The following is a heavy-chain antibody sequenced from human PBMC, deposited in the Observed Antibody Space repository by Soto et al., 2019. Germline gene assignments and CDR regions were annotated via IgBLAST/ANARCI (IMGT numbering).Heavy chain of an antibody. CDR1: GFTFSSYA. CDR3: ARSAWYGGGYYYYGMDV. V-gene: IGHV3-30-3*01. Sequence: QVPLVESGGGVVQPGRSLRLSCAASGFTFSSYAMHWVRQAPGKGLEWVAVISYDGSNKYYADSVKGRFTISRDNSKNTLYLQMNSLRAEDTAVYYCARSAWYGGGYYYYGMDVWGQGTTVTVSS. D-gene: IGHD3-10*01. J-gene: IGHJ6*02. CDR2: ISYDGSNK.